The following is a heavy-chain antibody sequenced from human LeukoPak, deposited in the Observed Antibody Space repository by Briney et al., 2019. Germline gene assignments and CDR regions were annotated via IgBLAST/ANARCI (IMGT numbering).Heavy chain of an antibody. J-gene: IGHJ6*03. CDR2: IYYSGST. CDR3: ARTTEGYCRGRSCYSYYYYMDV. CDR1: GGSISYYY. Sequence: SETLSLTCTVSGGSISYYYWSWIRQPPGKGLEWIGYIYYSGSTNYNPSLKSRVTISVDTSKNQFSLKLSSVTAADTAVYYCARTTEGYCRGRSCYSYYYYMDVWGKGTTVTVSS. D-gene: IGHD2-15*01. V-gene: IGHV4-59*01.